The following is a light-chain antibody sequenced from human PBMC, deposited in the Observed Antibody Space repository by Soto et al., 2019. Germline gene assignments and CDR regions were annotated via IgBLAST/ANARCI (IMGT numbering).Light chain of an antibody. CDR1: SSDVGGYNY. CDR3: SSYTRSSFYV. J-gene: IGLJ1*01. Sequence: QSALTQPASVSGSPGQSITISCTGTSSDVGGYNYVSWHQQHPGKAPKLMIYDVSNRPSGVSNRFSGSKSGNTASLTISGLQAEDEADYYCSSYTRSSFYVFGTGTKVTVL. CDR2: DVS. V-gene: IGLV2-14*01.